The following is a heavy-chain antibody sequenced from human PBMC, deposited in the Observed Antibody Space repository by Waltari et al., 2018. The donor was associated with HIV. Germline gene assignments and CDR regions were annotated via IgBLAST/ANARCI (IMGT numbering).Heavy chain of an antibody. V-gene: IGHV4-4*02. CDR1: GVSRKRRKG. D-gene: IGHD4-17*01. CDR3: ARLRDYGDYGHYDY. J-gene: IGHJ4*02. Sequence: QVRLQESGPGVVRTSGTVSLPCPVTGVSRKRRKGWSWIRQPPGKGLEWIGDIHHSGNITSNSSLKSPVTLSVDRSKNHFSLNLTSVTTADTATYLCARLRDYGDYGHYDYWGRGTLVVVSS. CDR2: IHHSGNI.